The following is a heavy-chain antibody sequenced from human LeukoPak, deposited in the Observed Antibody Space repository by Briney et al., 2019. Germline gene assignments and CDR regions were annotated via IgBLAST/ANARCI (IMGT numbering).Heavy chain of an antibody. Sequence: GGSLRLSCAASGFTFSSYSMNWVRQTPGKVLEWVSSISSSSSYIYYADSVKGRFTISRDNAKNSLYLQMNSLRAEDTAVYYCARLLPSGAAFDIWGQGTMVTVSS. D-gene: IGHD1-26*01. J-gene: IGHJ3*02. V-gene: IGHV3-21*01. CDR3: ARLLPSGAAFDI. CDR2: ISSSSSYI. CDR1: GFTFSSYS.